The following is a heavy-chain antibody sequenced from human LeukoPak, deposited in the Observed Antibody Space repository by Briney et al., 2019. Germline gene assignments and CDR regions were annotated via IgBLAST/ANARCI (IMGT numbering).Heavy chain of an antibody. CDR2: IIPIFGTA. CDR3: ARDCGYCSSTSQWNWFDP. Sequence: ASVKVSCKASGGTFSSYAISWVRQAPGQGLERMGGIIPIFGTANYAQKFQGRVTITTDESTSTAYMELSSLRSEDTAVYYCARDCGYCSSTSQWNWFDPWGQGTLVTVSS. V-gene: IGHV1-69*05. J-gene: IGHJ5*02. CDR1: GGTFSSYA. D-gene: IGHD2-2*03.